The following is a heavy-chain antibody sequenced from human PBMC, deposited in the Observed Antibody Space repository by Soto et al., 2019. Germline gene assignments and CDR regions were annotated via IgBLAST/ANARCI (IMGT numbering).Heavy chain of an antibody. J-gene: IGHJ3*02. V-gene: IGHV4-31*03. Sequence: PSETLSLTCTVSGGSISSGVYYWSWIRQHPGKGLEWIGYIYYSGSTYYNPSLKSRVTISVDTSKNQFSLKLSSVTAADTAVYYCARARIIRLLWFGEPAPGHAFDIWGQGTMVTVSS. CDR2: IYYSGST. CDR1: GGSISSGVYY. D-gene: IGHD3-10*01. CDR3: ARARIIRLLWFGEPAPGHAFDI.